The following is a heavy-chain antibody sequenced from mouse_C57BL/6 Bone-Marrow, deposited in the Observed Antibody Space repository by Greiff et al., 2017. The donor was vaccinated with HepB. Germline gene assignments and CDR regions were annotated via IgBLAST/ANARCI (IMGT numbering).Heavy chain of an antibody. CDR2: IRSKSNNYAT. CDR1: GFSFNTYA. V-gene: IGHV10-1*01. CDR3: VRQGDYSNPYWYFDV. D-gene: IGHD2-5*01. J-gene: IGHJ1*03. Sequence: EVQLVESGGGLVQPKGSLKLSCAASGFSFNTYAMNWVRQAPGKGLEWVARIRSKSNNYATYYADSVKDRFTISRDDSESMLYLQMNNLKTEDTAMYYCVRQGDYSNPYWYFDVWGTGTTVTVSS.